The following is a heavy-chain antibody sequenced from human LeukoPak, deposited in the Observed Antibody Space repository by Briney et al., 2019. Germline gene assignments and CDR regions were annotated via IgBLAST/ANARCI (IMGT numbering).Heavy chain of an antibody. V-gene: IGHV3-74*01. Sequence: GGSLRLSCAASGFTFRSYWMHWVRQAPGKGLVGVSRINSDGSSTDYADSVKGRFTISRDNAKNTLYLQMNSLRAEDTAVYYCARVLAVAGSSILRSWGQGTLVTVSS. CDR2: INSDGSST. CDR1: GFTFRSYW. J-gene: IGHJ5*02. CDR3: ARVLAVAGSSILRS. D-gene: IGHD6-13*01.